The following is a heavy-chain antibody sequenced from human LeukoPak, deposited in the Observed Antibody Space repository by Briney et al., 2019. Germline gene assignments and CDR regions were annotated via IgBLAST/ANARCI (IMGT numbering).Heavy chain of an antibody. V-gene: IGHV5-51*01. D-gene: IGHD2-15*01. J-gene: IGHJ4*02. CDR3: ARRAHCSGGSCQGYYFDY. CDR1: GYSFTSYW. Sequence: GESLKISCKGSGYSFTSYWIGWVRQTPGKGLEWMGIIYPGDSDTRYSPSFQGQVTISADKSISTAYLQWSSLKASDTAMYYCARRAHCSGGSCQGYYFDYWGQGTLVTVSS. CDR2: IYPGDSDT.